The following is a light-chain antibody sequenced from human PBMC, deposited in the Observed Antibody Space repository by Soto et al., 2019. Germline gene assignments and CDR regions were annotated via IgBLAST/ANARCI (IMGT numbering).Light chain of an antibody. CDR3: QSYDSSLSGYV. CDR1: SSNIGAGYD. J-gene: IGLJ1*01. V-gene: IGLV1-40*01. Sequence: QSVLTQPPSVPGAPGQKVTISCTGSSSNIGAGYDVNWYHQLPGTAPKLLIHGNSNRPSGVPDRFSGSKSGTSASLAITGLQAEDEADYFCQSYDSSLSGYVFGTGTKVTVL. CDR2: GNS.